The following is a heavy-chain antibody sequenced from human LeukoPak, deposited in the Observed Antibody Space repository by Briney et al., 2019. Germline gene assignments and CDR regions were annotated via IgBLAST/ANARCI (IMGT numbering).Heavy chain of an antibody. V-gene: IGHV1-69*13. CDR1: GGTFSSYA. CDR3: ARVRDSSGYENDLYYYYYMDV. Sequence: ASVKVSCKASGGTFSSYAISWVRQAPGQGLEWMGGIIPIFGTANYAQKFQGRVTITADESMSTAYMELSSLRSEDTAVYYCARVRDSSGYENDLYYYYYMDVWGKGTTVTVSS. J-gene: IGHJ6*03. CDR2: IIPIFGTA. D-gene: IGHD3-22*01.